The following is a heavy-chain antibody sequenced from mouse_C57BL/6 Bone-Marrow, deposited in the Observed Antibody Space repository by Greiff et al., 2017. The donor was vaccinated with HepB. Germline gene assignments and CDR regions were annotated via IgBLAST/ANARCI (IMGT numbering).Heavy chain of an antibody. CDR3: TGGFYYGSYWYFDV. J-gene: IGHJ1*03. D-gene: IGHD2-2*01. Sequence: EVMLVASGGGLVQPGGSMKLSCVASGFTFSNYWMNWVRQSPEKGLEWVAQIRLKSDNYATHYAESVKGRFTISRDDSKSRVYLQMNNLRAEDTGIYYCTGGFYYGSYWYFDVWGTGTTVTVSS. V-gene: IGHV6-3*01. CDR1: GFTFSNYW. CDR2: IRLKSDNYAT.